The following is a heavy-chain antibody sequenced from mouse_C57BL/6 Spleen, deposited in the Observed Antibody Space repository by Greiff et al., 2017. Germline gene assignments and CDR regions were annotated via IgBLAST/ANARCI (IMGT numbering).Heavy chain of an antibody. CDR1: GYTFTTYP. CDR3: ARRYYYGSSYGWYFDV. D-gene: IGHD1-1*01. Sequence: VKLQESGAELVKPGASVKMSCKASGYTFTTYPIEWMKQNHGKSLEWIGNFHPYNDDTKYNEKFKGKATLTVEKSSSTVYLELSRLTSDDSAVYYCARRYYYGSSYGWYFDVWGTGTTVTVSS. V-gene: IGHV1-47*01. CDR2: FHPYNDDT. J-gene: IGHJ1*03.